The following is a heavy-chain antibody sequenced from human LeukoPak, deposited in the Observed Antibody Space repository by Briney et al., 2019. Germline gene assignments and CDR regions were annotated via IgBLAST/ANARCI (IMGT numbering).Heavy chain of an antibody. D-gene: IGHD6-13*01. CDR2: IQNDGSDK. CDR3: AREGGRAAAGRFDY. V-gene: IGHV3-30*02. J-gene: IGHJ4*02. CDR1: GINFRTSG. Sequence: PGESLKISCAASGINFRTSGMHWVRQAPGKGLEWVTFIQNDGSDKYYAASVKGRFTISRDNSKNTVYLHMNSLRADDTALYYCAREGGRAAAGRFDYWGQGTLVTVSS.